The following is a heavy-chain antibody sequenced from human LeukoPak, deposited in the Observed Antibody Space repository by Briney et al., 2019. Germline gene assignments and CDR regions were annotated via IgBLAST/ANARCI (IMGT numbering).Heavy chain of an antibody. Sequence: VASVKVSCKASGYTFTSYAMNWVRQAPGQGLEWMGGIIPIFGTANYAQKFQGRVTITADESTSTAYMELSSLRSEDTAVYYCARIAVAGAYYFDYWGQGTLVTVSS. D-gene: IGHD6-19*01. J-gene: IGHJ4*02. V-gene: IGHV1-69*13. CDR1: GYTFTSYA. CDR2: IIPIFGTA. CDR3: ARIAVAGAYYFDY.